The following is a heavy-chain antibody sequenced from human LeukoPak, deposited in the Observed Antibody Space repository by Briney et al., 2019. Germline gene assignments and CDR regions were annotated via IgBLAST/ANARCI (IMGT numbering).Heavy chain of an antibody. D-gene: IGHD6-6*01. CDR1: GGSISSSSHH. Sequence: SETLSLTCTVSGGSISSSSHHWSWVRQPPGKGLEWIGSIYYSGNTYYNPSLKSRVTISVDTSKNQFSLKLTSVTAADTAVYYCTREYSSSSDYWDQGTLVTVSS. J-gene: IGHJ4*02. CDR3: TREYSSSSDY. V-gene: IGHV4-39*02. CDR2: IYYSGNT.